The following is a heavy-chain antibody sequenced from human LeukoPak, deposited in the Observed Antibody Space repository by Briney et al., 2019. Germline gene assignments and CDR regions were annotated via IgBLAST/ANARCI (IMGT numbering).Heavy chain of an antibody. CDR2: IRSKAYGGTT. Sequence: SGGSLRLSCAASGFTFSSYWMSWVRKAPGKGLEWVGFIRSKAYGGTTEYAASVKGRFTISRDDSKSIAYLQMNSLKTEDTAVYYCTRVAFDYWGQGTLVTVSS. CDR1: GFTFSSYW. V-gene: IGHV3-49*04. J-gene: IGHJ4*02. CDR3: TRVAFDY.